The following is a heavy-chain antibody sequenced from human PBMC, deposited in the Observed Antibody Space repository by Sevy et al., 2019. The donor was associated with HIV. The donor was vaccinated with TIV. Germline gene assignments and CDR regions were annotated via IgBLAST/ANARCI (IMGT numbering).Heavy chain of an antibody. Sequence: GGSLRLSCAASGFTFNSYTMNWVRQAPGKGLEWVSSISFSSNYIYYADSVKGRFTISRDNAQNSLYLQMNRLRAEDTAIYYCARPYGSGSWEAFDIWGQGTMVTVSS. D-gene: IGHD3-10*01. CDR3: ARPYGSGSWEAFDI. CDR2: ISFSSNYI. J-gene: IGHJ3*02. V-gene: IGHV3-21*01. CDR1: GFTFNSYT.